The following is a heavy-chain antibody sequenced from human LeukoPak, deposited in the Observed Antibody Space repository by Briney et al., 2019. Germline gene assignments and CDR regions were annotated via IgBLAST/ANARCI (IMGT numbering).Heavy chain of an antibody. CDR2: IKKDGSEK. V-gene: IGHV3-7*01. D-gene: IGHD5-12*01. Sequence: PGGSLRLSCAASGFTFSSYWMSWVRQAPGKGLEWVANIKKDGSEKYYVDSVKGRFTISRDNAKTSLYLQMNSLRAEDTAVYYCARMGMSMVATIRSSHIDYWGQGTLVTVSS. CDR3: ARMGMSMVATIRSSHIDY. J-gene: IGHJ4*02. CDR1: GFTFSSYW.